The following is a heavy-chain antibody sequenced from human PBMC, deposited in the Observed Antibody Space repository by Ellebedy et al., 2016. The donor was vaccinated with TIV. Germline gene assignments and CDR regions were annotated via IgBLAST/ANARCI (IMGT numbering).Heavy chain of an antibody. V-gene: IGHV4-39*01. CDR3: ARHLRYSDWRILDL. CDR1: RVSITDPTYY. J-gene: IGHJ5*02. Sequence: MPSETLSLTCTVSRVSITDPTYYWAWLRQPPGKGLDWLGTIFHSGTTYKSPALNSRVSMSVDTSRNQFSLDLKSVTAADTAVYYCARHLRYSDWRILDLWGPGILVAVSS. D-gene: IGHD3-9*01. CDR2: IFHSGTT.